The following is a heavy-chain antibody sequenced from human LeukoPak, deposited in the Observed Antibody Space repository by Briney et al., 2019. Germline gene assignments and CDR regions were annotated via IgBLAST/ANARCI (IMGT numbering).Heavy chain of an antibody. J-gene: IGHJ4*02. CDR1: GFTFSSYG. D-gene: IGHD3-16*02. V-gene: IGHV3-30*18. CDR3: AKALLRLGELSSSLFDY. CDR2: ISYDGSNK. Sequence: GGSLRLSCAASGFTFSSYGMHWVRQAPGKGLEWVALISYDGSNKYYADSVKGRFTISRDNSKNTLYLQMNSLRAEDTAVYYCAKALLRLGELSSSLFDYWGQGTLVTVSS.